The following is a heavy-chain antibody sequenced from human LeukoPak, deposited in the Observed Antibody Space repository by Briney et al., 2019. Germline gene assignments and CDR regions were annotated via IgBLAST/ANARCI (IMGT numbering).Heavy chain of an antibody. CDR2: IYYSGST. CDR1: GGSISSGDYY. Sequence: SQTLSLTCTVSGGSISSGDYYWSWIRQPPGKGLEWIGYIYYSGSTYYNPSLKSRVTISVDTSKNQFSLKLSSVTAADTAVYYCARDKTEYYYDSSGYNWGQGTLVTVSS. D-gene: IGHD3-22*01. J-gene: IGHJ4*02. V-gene: IGHV4-30-4*01. CDR3: ARDKTEYYYDSSGYN.